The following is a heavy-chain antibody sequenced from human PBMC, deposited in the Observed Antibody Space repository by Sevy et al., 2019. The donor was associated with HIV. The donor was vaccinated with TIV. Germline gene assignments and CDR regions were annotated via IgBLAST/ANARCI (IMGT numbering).Heavy chain of an antibody. D-gene: IGHD6-19*01. CDR1: GGTISSYA. Sequence: ASVKVSCKASGGTISSYAISWVRQAPGQGLEWMGGIIPIFGTANYAQKFQGRVTIIADKSTSTAYMDRSSLRSEDTAVYYCTRGGIAVAGPYFDYWGQRTLVTVSS. CDR2: IIPIFGTA. V-gene: IGHV1-69*06. J-gene: IGHJ4*02. CDR3: TRGGIAVAGPYFDY.